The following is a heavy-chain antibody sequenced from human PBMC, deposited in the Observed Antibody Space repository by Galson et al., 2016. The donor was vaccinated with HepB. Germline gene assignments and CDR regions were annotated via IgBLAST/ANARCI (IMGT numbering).Heavy chain of an antibody. V-gene: IGHV3-30*18. CDR1: GFTFSSYG. D-gene: IGHD3-16*02. J-gene: IGHJ4*02. CDR2: ISYDGSNK. CDR3: AKDPAPVSLLSFDY. Sequence: SLRLSCAASGFTFSSYGMHWVRQAPGKGLEWVAVISYDGSNKYYADSVKGRFTISRDNSKNTLYLQMNSLRAEDTAVYYCAKDPAPVSLLSFDYWGQGTLVTVSP.